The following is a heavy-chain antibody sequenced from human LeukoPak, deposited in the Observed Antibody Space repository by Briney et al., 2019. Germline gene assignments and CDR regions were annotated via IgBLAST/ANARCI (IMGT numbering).Heavy chain of an antibody. CDR2: IYSGGST. J-gene: IGHJ6*02. Sequence: GGSLRLSCAASGFTVSSNYMSWVRQAPGKGLEWVSVIYSGGSTYYADSVKGRFTISRDNSKNTLCLQMNSLRAEDTAVYYCARGRYYYYGMDVWGQGTTVTVSS. CDR3: ARGRYYYYGMDV. V-gene: IGHV3-53*01. CDR1: GFTVSSNY.